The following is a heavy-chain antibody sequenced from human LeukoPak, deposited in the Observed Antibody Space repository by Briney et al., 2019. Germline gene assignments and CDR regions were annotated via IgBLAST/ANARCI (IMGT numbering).Heavy chain of an antibody. CDR3: AKDYGITMVRGVLYYFDY. Sequence: GGSLRLSCAASGFTFSSYAMHWVRQAPGKGLEWVAVISYDGSNKYYADSVKGRFTISRDNSKNTLYLQMNSLRAEDTAVYYCAKDYGITMVRGVLYYFDYWGQGTLVTVSS. V-gene: IGHV3-30*04. CDR2: ISYDGSNK. CDR1: GFTFSSYA. D-gene: IGHD3-10*01. J-gene: IGHJ4*02.